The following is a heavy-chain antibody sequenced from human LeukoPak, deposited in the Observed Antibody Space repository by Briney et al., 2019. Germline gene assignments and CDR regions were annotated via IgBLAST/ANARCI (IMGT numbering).Heavy chain of an antibody. Sequence: SETLSLACTVSGGSITSGAYCWSWIRQPPGKGLEWIGYVCHDGGTSYNPSLKSRVTVAIDTSKNQFSLNLNSVTAADTAVFFCAKEGRDGDGYNGWFEPWGQGTLVTVSS. D-gene: IGHD2-21*01. V-gene: IGHV4-31*03. J-gene: IGHJ5*02. CDR2: VCHDGGT. CDR3: AKEGRDGDGYNGWFEP. CDR1: GGSITSGAYC.